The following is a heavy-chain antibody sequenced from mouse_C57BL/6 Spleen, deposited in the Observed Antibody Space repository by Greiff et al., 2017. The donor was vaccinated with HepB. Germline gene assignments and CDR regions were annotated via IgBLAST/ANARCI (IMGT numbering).Heavy chain of an antibody. Sequence: VQLKESGPELVKPGASVKIPCKASGYTFTDYNMDWVKQSHGKSLEWIGDINPNNGGTIYNQKFKGKATLTVDKSSSTAYMELRSLTSEDTAVYYCTRALPGTRFAYWGQGTLVTVSS. CDR1: GYTFTDYN. CDR3: TRALPGTRFAY. D-gene: IGHD4-1*01. V-gene: IGHV1-18*01. CDR2: INPNNGGT. J-gene: IGHJ3*01.